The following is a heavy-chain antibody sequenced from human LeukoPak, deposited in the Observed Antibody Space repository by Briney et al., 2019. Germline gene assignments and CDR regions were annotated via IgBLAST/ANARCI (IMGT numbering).Heavy chain of an antibody. D-gene: IGHD3-22*01. V-gene: IGHV1-2*06. Sequence: ASVKVSCKASGYTFTGYYMHWVRQAPGQGLEWMGRINPNSGGTNYAQKFQGRVTMTRDTSISTAYMELSRLRSDDTAVYYCAREYYDSSGYYYHDAFDIRGQGTMVTVSS. J-gene: IGHJ3*02. CDR3: AREYYDSSGYYYHDAFDI. CDR1: GYTFTGYY. CDR2: INPNSGGT.